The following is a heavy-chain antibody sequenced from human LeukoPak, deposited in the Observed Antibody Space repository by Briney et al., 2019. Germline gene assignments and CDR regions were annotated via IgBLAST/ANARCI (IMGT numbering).Heavy chain of an antibody. Sequence: PSETLSLTCTVSGGSISSSSYYWSWIRQPPAKGLEWIGEVNHSGSTNYNPSLKSRVTISVDTSKNQFSLKLSSVTAADTAVYYCARTDYSTEEGGDNWGQGTLVTVSS. CDR1: GGSISSSSYY. D-gene: IGHD4-11*01. J-gene: IGHJ4*02. CDR2: VNHSGST. CDR3: ARTDYSTEEGGDN. V-gene: IGHV4-39*07.